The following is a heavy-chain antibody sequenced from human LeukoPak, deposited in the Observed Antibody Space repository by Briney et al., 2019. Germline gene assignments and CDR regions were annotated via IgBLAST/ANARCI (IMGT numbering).Heavy chain of an antibody. Sequence: PGGSLRLSCAASGFTFSSYWMSWVRQAPGKGLEWVANIKQDGSEKYHVDSVKGRFTISRDNAKNSLYLQMNSLRAEDTAVYYCARDSGVPYYYDSSGYYYGGMDVWGQGTTVTVSS. CDR1: GFTFSSYW. D-gene: IGHD3-22*01. J-gene: IGHJ6*02. CDR3: ARDSGVPYYYDSSGYYYGGMDV. CDR2: IKQDGSEK. V-gene: IGHV3-7*03.